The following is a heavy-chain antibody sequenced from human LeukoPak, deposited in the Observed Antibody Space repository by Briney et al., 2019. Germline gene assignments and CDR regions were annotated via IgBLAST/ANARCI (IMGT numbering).Heavy chain of an antibody. D-gene: IGHD6-13*01. CDR1: GFTFDDYA. CDR3: ALPSDSAAAGQPFDY. Sequence: GGSLRLSCAASGFTFDDYAMHWVRQAPGKGLEWVSGISWNSGSIGYADSVKGRFTISRDNAKNSLYLQMNSLRAEDTAVYYCALPSDSAAAGQPFDYWGQGTLVTVSS. CDR2: ISWNSGSI. J-gene: IGHJ4*02. V-gene: IGHV3-9*01.